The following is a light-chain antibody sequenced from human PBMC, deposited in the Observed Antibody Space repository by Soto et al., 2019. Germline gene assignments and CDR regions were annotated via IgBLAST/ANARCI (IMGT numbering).Light chain of an antibody. CDR2: GAT. J-gene: IGKJ5*01. V-gene: IGKV3-20*01. Sequence: GLTQSPGTLSLSPGERATLSCRASQSVSSSYLAWYQQKPGQAPRLLINGATIRATGTPDRFSGSGSGTDFTLTISSLETEDFAVYYCQQYGSPPIAFGQGTRLEI. CDR1: QSVSSSY. CDR3: QQYGSPPIA.